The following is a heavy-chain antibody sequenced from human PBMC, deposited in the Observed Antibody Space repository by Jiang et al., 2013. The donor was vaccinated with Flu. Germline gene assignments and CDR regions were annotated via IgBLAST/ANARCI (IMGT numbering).Heavy chain of an antibody. CDR2: IYHSGST. D-gene: IGHD2-2*01. V-gene: IGHV4-38-2*01. CDR1: GYSISSGYY. J-gene: IGHJ5*02. Sequence: GSGLVKPSETLSLTCAVSGYSISSGYYWGWIRQPPGKGLEWIGSIYHSGSTYYNPSLKSRVTISVDTSKNQFSLKLSSVTAADTAVYHCARHTCSSTSCYADWFDPWGQGTLVTVSS. CDR3: ARHTCSSTSCYADWFDP.